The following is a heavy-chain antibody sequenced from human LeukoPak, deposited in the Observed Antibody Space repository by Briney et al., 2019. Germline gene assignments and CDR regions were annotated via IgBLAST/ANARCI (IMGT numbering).Heavy chain of an antibody. J-gene: IGHJ4*02. CDR3: ARAKRPTYCSSTSCPPYYFDY. D-gene: IGHD2-2*01. CDR1: GGSISSGGYS. Sequence: SQTLSLTCAVSGGSISSGGYSWSWIRQPPGKGLEWIGYIYHSGSTYYNPSLKSRVTISVYRSKNPFSLKLSSVTAAATAVYYCARAKRPTYCSSTSCPPYYFDYWGQGTLVTVSS. V-gene: IGHV4-30-2*01. CDR2: IYHSGST.